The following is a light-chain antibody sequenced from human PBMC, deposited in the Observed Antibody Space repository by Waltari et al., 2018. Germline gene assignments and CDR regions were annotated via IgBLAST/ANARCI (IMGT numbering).Light chain of an antibody. CDR2: KDR. J-gene: IGLJ2*01. Sequence: SYELTQPPSVSVSPGQTARITCSGDALPKQYVYWSQQKPGQAPTLVMYKDRERPSGIPERFSGSSSGTTVTLTISGVQAEDEADYHCQSGDNSGTNRVLFGGGTKLTVL. CDR3: QSGDNSGTNRVL. V-gene: IGLV3-25*03. CDR1: ALPKQY.